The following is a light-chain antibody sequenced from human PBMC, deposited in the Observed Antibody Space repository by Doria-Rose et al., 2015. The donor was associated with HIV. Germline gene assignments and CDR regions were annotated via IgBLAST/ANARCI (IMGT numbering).Light chain of an antibody. CDR3: QQYYSYPLT. Sequence: LSASTGDRVTITCRASQDISNYLAWYQQKPGKAPKLLIYAASTLQSGVPSRFSGSGSGTDFTLTTSYLQSEDFATYYCQQYYSYPLTFGQGTKVEVK. CDR2: AAS. J-gene: IGKJ1*01. V-gene: IGKV1-8*01. CDR1: QDISNY.